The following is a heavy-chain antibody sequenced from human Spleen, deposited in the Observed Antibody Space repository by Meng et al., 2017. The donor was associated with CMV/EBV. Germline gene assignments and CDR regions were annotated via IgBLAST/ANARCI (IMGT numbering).Heavy chain of an antibody. CDR1: GGTFRSNA. V-gene: IGHV1-69*05. CDR2: FIPILDRI. CDR3: ASGAFISRCFAY. J-gene: IGHJ4*02. Sequence: CKASGGTFRSNAVSWVRQAPGQGLEWMGGFIPILDRINYAQKFEGRVTITTDESTNTAYMELSSLRFEDTAVYYCASGAFISRCFAYWGQGSLVTVSS. D-gene: IGHD6-13*01.